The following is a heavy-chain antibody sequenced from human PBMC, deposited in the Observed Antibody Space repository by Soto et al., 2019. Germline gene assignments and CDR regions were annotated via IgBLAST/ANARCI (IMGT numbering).Heavy chain of an antibody. V-gene: IGHV4-59*01. J-gene: IGHJ4*02. D-gene: IGHD6-13*01. Sequence: SETLSLTCTVSGGSISSYYWSWIRQPPGKGLEWIGYIYYSGSTNYNPSLKSRVTISVDTSKNQFSLKLSSVTAADTAVYYCARDLSVGYSSSWPPPRGFDYWGQGTLVTVSS. CDR3: ARDLSVGYSSSWPPPRGFDY. CDR2: IYYSGST. CDR1: GGSISSYY.